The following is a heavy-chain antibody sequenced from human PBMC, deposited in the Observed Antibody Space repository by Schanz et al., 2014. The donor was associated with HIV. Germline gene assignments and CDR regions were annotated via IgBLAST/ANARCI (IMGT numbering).Heavy chain of an antibody. CDR2: ISWNSGSI. J-gene: IGHJ6*02. Sequence: EVQLVESGGGLVQPGGSLRLSCVVSELHFTTYWMTWVRQAPGKGLEWVSGISWNSGSIGYADSVKGRFTISRDNAKNSLHLQMNSLRAEDTALYYCAKDIGRDVGYGLDVWGQGTTVTVSS. V-gene: IGHV3-9*01. D-gene: IGHD1-26*01. CDR3: AKDIGRDVGYGLDV. CDR1: ELHFTTYW.